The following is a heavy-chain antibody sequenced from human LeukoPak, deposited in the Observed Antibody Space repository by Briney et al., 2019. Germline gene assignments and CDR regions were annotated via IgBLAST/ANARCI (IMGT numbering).Heavy chain of an antibody. D-gene: IGHD3-22*01. CDR2: IKQDGSEK. CDR1: GFTFSSYW. CDR3: ASPKAYYYDSSGWDAFDI. V-gene: IGHV3-7*01. J-gene: IGHJ3*02. Sequence: SGGSLRLSCAASGFTFSSYWMSWVRQAPGKGLEWVANIKQDGSEKYYVDSVKGRFTISRDNAKNSLYLQMNSLRAEDTAVYYCASPKAYYYDSSGWDAFDIWGQGTMVTVSS.